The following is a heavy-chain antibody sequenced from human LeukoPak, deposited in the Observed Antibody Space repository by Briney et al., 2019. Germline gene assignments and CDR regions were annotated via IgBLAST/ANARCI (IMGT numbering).Heavy chain of an antibody. D-gene: IGHD1-26*01. V-gene: IGHV3-23*01. J-gene: IGHJ4*02. CDR1: GFTFSSYA. CDR2: ISGSGGST. CDR3: ARTGGGSYLDYFDY. Sequence: GGSLRLFCAASGFTFSSYAMSWVRQAPGKGLEWVSAISGSGGSTYYADSVKGRFTISRDNSKNTLYLQMNSLRAEDTAVYYCARTGGGSYLDYFDYWGQGTLVTVSS.